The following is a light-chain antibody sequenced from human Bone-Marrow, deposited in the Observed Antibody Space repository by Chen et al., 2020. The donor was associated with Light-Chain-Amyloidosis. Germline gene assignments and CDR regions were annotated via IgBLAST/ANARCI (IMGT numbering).Light chain of an antibody. CDR2: DVT. V-gene: IGLV2-14*01. J-gene: IGLJ1*01. CDR1: SSDVGGDNH. CDR3: SSYTITNTLV. Sequence: SALTQPASVSGSPGQSITISCTGTSSDVGGDNHVSWYQQHPDNAPKIMIYDVTNRPSWVPDRFSGSKSDNTASLTISGLQTEDEADYFCSSYTITNTLVFGSGTRVTVL.